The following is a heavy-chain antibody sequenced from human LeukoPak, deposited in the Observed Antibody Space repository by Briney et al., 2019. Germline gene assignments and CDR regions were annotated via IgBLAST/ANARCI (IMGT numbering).Heavy chain of an antibody. CDR3: ARDFNYGDFDY. CDR2: IKQDESEK. D-gene: IGHD4-17*01. CDR1: GFAFSSYW. Sequence: GRSLRLSCAASGFAFSSYWMSWVRQAPGKGLEWVANIKQDESEKYYVDSVKGRFTIYRDNAKNSLYLQMNSLRAEDTAVYYCARDFNYGDFDYWGQGTLVTVSS. J-gene: IGHJ4*02. V-gene: IGHV3-7*05.